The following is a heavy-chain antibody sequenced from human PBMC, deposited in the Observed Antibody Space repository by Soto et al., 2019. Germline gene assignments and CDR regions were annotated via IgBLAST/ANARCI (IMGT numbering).Heavy chain of an antibody. Sequence: GGSLRLSCAASGFTFSTYWMHWVRQAPGKGLVWVSRINSEGSTTTYADSVKGRFTISRDNAKNTVYLQMNSLRTDDTAVYYCATVGTGTYNWFDPWGQGTLVTVSS. V-gene: IGHV3-74*03. CDR2: INSEGSTT. D-gene: IGHD7-27*01. J-gene: IGHJ5*02. CDR1: GFTFSTYW. CDR3: ATVGTGTYNWFDP.